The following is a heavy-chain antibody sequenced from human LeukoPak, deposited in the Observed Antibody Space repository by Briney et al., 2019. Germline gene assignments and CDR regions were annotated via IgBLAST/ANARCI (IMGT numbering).Heavy chain of an antibody. CDR2: IYYSGST. D-gene: IGHD5-12*01. J-gene: IGHJ4*02. V-gene: IGHV4-39*07. CDR3: ARLELSGYSGYAAFDY. CDR1: GGSISSSSYY. Sequence: PSETLSLTCTVSGGSISSSSYYWGWIRQPPGKGLEWIGSIYYSGSTYYNPSLKSRVTISVDTSKNQFSLKLSSVTAADTAVYYCARLELSGYSGYAAFDYWGQGTLVTVSS.